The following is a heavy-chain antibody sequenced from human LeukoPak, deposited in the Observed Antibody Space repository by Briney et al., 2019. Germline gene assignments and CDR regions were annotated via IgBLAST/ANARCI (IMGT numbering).Heavy chain of an antibody. D-gene: IGHD5-24*01. J-gene: IGHJ5*02. CDR3: ARGMVDP. CDR2: IYYSGST. Sequence: SETLSLTCNVSGASVSSGSYYWSWIRQPPGKELEWIGYIYYSGSTSYNPSLKSRVTISVDTSKNHFSLKLTSVTAADTAVYYCARGMVDPWGQGTLVTVSS. CDR1: GASVSSGSYY. V-gene: IGHV4-61*03.